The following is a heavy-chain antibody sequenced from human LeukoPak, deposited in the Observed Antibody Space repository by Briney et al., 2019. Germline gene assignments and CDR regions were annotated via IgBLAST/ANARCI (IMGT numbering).Heavy chain of an antibody. Sequence: PGGSLRPSCAASGFTLDDHGMSWVRQAPGEGLEWVAGINRNGGSTGYADSVKGRFSISRDDAESSVYLQMNSLTAEDTAFYYCARAANGYLYWYFDLWGRGTLVTVSS. CDR2: INRNGGST. J-gene: IGHJ2*01. D-gene: IGHD2-8*01. CDR3: ARAANGYLYWYFDL. CDR1: GFTLDDHG. V-gene: IGHV3-20*04.